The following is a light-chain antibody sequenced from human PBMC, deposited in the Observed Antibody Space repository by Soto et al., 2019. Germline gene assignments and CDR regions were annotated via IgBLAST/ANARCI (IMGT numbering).Light chain of an antibody. Sequence: QSVLTQPPSASGTPGQRVTISCSGGRSNIGSNYVYWYQQLPGTAPKLLIYRNDQRPSGVPDRFSGSKSGSSAFLAISGLRSEDEADYYCAAWDDGLSAVLFGGGTKLTVL. CDR3: AAWDDGLSAVL. J-gene: IGLJ2*01. CDR1: RSNIGSNY. V-gene: IGLV1-47*01. CDR2: RND.